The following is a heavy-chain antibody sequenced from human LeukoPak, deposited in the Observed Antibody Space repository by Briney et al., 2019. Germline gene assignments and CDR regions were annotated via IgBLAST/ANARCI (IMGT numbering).Heavy chain of an antibody. D-gene: IGHD1-26*01. CDR3: ARDDSGSYSGFDY. V-gene: IGHV3-48*04. Sequence: PGGSLRLSCAASGFTFSSYSMNWVRQAPGKGLEWVSYISSSSSTIYYADSMKGRFAISRDNAKNSLHLQMNSLRAEDTAVYYCARDDSGSYSGFDYRGQGTLVTVSS. CDR1: GFTFSSYS. J-gene: IGHJ4*02. CDR2: ISSSSSTI.